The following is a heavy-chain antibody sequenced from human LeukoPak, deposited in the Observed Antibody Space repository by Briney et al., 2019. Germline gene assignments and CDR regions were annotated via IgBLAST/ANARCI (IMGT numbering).Heavy chain of an antibody. D-gene: IGHD6-13*01. V-gene: IGHV1-46*01. CDR1: GYTFTKYY. CDR2: INPSGGST. Sequence: GASVKVSCKASGYTFTKYYIHWVRQAPGQGLEWMGIINPSGGSTSYAQKFQGRVTMTRDTSTSTVYMELSSLRSEDTAVYYCARPTRKGIAAAGFDYWGQGTLVTVSS. J-gene: IGHJ4*02. CDR3: ARPTRKGIAAAGFDY.